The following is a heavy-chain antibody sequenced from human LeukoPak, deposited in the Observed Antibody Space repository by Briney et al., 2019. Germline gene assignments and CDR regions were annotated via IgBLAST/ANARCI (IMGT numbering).Heavy chain of an antibody. V-gene: IGHV3-30*03. CDR3: TTKVIRGNSGDDYDD. Sequence: GGSLRLSCAASGGTFSSYGMHWVRQAPGKGLEGVAVISSDGNDKLYGDSVKGRFTISRDDSKSTLYLQMNSLRAEDTAVYYCTTKVIRGNSGDDYDDWGQGTLVTVSS. CDR1: GGTFSSYG. D-gene: IGHD5-12*01. J-gene: IGHJ4*02. CDR2: ISSDGNDK.